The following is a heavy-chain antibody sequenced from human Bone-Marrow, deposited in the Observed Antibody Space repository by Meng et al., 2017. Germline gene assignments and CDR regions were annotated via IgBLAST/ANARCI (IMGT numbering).Heavy chain of an antibody. CDR2: ISGSGGGT. CDR3: AMARYYDSSGYYYQYYFDY. D-gene: IGHD3-22*01. V-gene: IGHV3-23*01. Sequence: GGSLRLSCAASGFTFSSYAMSWVRQAPGKGLEWVSAISGSGGGTYYADSVKGRFTISRDNSKNTLYLQMNSLRAEDTAVYYCAMARYYDSSGYYYQYYFDYWGQGTLVTVSS. CDR1: GFTFSSYA. J-gene: IGHJ4*02.